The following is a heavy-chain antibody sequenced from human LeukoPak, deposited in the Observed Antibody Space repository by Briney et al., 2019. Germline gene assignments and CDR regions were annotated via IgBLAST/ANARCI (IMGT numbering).Heavy chain of an antibody. J-gene: IGHJ4*02. CDR1: GFTFSSYW. D-gene: IGHD3-22*01. V-gene: IGHV3-23*01. CDR2: ISGSGGST. CDR3: AKDNYYDSSGYEY. Sequence: GGSLRLSCAASGFTFSSYWMSWVRQVPGKGLEWVSAISGSGGSTYYADSVKGRSTISRDNSKNTLYLQMNSLRAEDTAVYYCAKDNYYDSSGYEYWGQGTLVTVSS.